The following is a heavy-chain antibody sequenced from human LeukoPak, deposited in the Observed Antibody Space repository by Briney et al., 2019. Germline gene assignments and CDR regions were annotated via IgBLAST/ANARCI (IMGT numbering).Heavy chain of an antibody. CDR2: ISMYNGNT. D-gene: IGHD3-10*01. Sequence: ASVKVSSKASGYSFTSSGISWVRQAPGQGLEWMGWISMYNGNTNYAQKLQGRVTMTTDTSTRTAYMELRSLRSDDTAVYYCARRDLAAYGSGSYYLLDSWGQGTLVTVSS. V-gene: IGHV1-18*01. CDR1: GYSFTSSG. J-gene: IGHJ4*02. CDR3: ARRDLAAYGSGSYYLLDS.